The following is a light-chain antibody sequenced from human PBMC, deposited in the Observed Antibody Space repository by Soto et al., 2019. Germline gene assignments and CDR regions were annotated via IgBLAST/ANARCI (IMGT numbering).Light chain of an antibody. J-gene: IGLJ1*01. Sequence: QSVLTQPPSVSAAPGQKVTISCSGSSSNIGGNSVSRYQQLPGTAPKLLIYDDNKRPSGIPGRFSGSKSGTSATLGITGFQTGDEADYYCGSWDSSLSAYVFGTGTKVTVL. V-gene: IGLV1-51*01. CDR1: SSNIGGNS. CDR2: DDN. CDR3: GSWDSSLSAYV.